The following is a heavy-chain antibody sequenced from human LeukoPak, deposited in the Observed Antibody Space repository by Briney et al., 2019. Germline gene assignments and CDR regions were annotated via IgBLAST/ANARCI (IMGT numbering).Heavy chain of an antibody. CDR3: ARSRAVAGTNIFDY. Sequence: GGSLRLSCAASGFTFSSYGMHWVRQAPGKGLEWVAIISYDGSNKYYADSVKGRFTISRDNSKNTLFLQMNSLRAEDTAVYYCARSRAVAGTNIFDYWGQGTLVTVSS. J-gene: IGHJ4*02. CDR1: GFTFSSYG. CDR2: ISYDGSNK. D-gene: IGHD6-19*01. V-gene: IGHV3-30*03.